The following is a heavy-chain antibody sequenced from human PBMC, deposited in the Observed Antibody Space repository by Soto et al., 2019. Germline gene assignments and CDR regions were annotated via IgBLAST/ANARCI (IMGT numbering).Heavy chain of an antibody. J-gene: IGHJ5*02. Sequence: PSETLSLTCTVSGGSISSSSYYWGWIRQPPGKGLEWIGYIYYSGSTYYNPSLKSRVTISVDTSKNQFSLKLSSVTAADTAVYYCAREMIQDNWFDPWGQGTLVTVSS. CDR1: GGSISSSSYY. CDR2: IYYSGST. D-gene: IGHD3-22*01. CDR3: AREMIQDNWFDP. V-gene: IGHV4-31*03.